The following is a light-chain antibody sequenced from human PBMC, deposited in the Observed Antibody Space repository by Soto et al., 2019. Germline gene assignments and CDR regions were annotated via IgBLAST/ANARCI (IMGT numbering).Light chain of an antibody. CDR2: AAS. CDR3: QQTDTLPST. CDR1: QVMSSW. Sequence: DIQMTQSPSSVSAAVGERVTITCRASQVMSSWLAWYQQKPGKAPKLLIFAASTLQSGVPSRFSGSGSRTDFTLTITSLKPEDIGTYYCQQTDTLPSTFGQGTRLEI. V-gene: IGKV1D-12*01. J-gene: IGKJ5*01.